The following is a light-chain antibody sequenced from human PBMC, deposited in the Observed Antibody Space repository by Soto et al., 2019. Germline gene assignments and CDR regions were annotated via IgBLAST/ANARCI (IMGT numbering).Light chain of an antibody. CDR2: EGS. Sequence: QSALTQPASVSGSPGQSITISCTGTSSDVGSYNLVSWYQQHPGKAPKLMIYEGSKRPSGVSNRFSGSKSGNTASLTISGLQAEDEADYYCCSYAGSSTVVFGGGIKVTVL. J-gene: IGLJ2*01. CDR1: SSDVGSYNL. CDR3: CSYAGSSTVV. V-gene: IGLV2-23*01.